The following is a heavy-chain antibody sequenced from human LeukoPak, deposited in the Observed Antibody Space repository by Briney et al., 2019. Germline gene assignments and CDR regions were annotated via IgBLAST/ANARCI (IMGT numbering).Heavy chain of an antibody. CDR1: GGTFSSYA. Sequence: GASVKVSCKASGGTFSSYAISWVRQAPGQGLEWMGRIIPILGIANYAQKFQGRVTITADKSTSTAYMELSSLRSEDTAVYYCARANPRGVVAVAATSYGMDVWGQGTTVTVSS. CDR3: ARANPRGVVAVAATSYGMDV. CDR2: IIPILGIA. V-gene: IGHV1-69*04. D-gene: IGHD2-15*01. J-gene: IGHJ6*02.